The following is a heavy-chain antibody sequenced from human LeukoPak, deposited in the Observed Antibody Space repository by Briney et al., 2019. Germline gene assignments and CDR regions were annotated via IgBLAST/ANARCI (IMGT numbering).Heavy chain of an antibody. CDR2: ISYDGSNK. V-gene: IGHV3-30*18. CDR3: ANVARRNLDFDY. J-gene: IGHJ4*02. Sequence: QPGRSLRLSCAASGFTFSSYGMHWVRQAPGKGLEWVAVISYDGSNKYYADSVKGRFTISRDNSKNTLYLQMSSLRAEDTAVYYCANVARRNLDFDYWGQGTLVTVSS. CDR1: GFTFSSYG. D-gene: IGHD1-14*01.